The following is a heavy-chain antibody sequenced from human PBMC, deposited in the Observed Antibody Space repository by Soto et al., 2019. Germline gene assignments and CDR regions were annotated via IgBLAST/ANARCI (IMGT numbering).Heavy chain of an antibody. CDR3: ARDFDWNLDA. V-gene: IGHV3-74*03. D-gene: IGHD3-9*01. J-gene: IGHJ2*01. CDR2: INGDGSSR. Sequence: VESGGGVFQSGGSLRLSCAASGFTASNFWMHWVRQAPGEGLVWVARINGDGSSRTYADSMKGRLTISRDNAKNMVFLDMKSLRGEDTGVYYCARDFDWNLDAWGRGTLVTVSS. CDR1: GFTASNFW.